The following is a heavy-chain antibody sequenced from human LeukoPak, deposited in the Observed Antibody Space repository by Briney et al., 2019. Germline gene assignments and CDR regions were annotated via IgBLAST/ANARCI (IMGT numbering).Heavy chain of an antibody. CDR2: FYYSGST. D-gene: IGHD2-15*01. CDR1: GGSISRYY. Sequence: PSETLSLTCTVSGGSISRYYWSWIRQPPGKGLEWIGYFYYSGSTNYNPSLKSRVTISVDTSKNQFSLKLSSVTAADTAVYCCAKGAGFNAGFYYGMDVWGQGTTVTVTS. CDR3: AKGAGFNAGFYYGMDV. V-gene: IGHV4-59*01. J-gene: IGHJ6*02.